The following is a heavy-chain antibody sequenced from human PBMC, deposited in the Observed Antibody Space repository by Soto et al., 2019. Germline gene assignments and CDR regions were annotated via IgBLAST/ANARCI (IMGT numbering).Heavy chain of an antibody. CDR1: GFTFSRYW. D-gene: IGHD3-22*01. CDR2: IRFDGSTF. J-gene: IGHJ6*02. V-gene: IGHV3-74*01. CDR3: ARDYYDNSGSRYVDYGMDV. Sequence: GGSLRLSCAVSGFTFSRYWMHWVRQAPGKGPVWVARIRFDGSTFSYADSVRGRFTISRDNAKNTLYLQMNSLRVEDTAVYYCARDYYDNSGSRYVDYGMDVWGQGTTVTVSS.